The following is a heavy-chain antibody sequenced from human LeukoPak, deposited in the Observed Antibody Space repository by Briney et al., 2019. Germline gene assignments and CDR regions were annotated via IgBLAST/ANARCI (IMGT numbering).Heavy chain of an antibody. V-gene: IGHV3-74*01. J-gene: IGHJ6*04. CDR1: GFTFSSDW. CDR3: VRDSSVTRMDV. Sequence: QPGGSLRLSCAASGFTFSSDWMHWVRQAPGKGLVWVSRITNDASSTSYADSVKGRFTISRDNAKNTLYLEMSSLRAEDTAVYYCVRDSSVTRMDVWGKGTTVTVSS. D-gene: IGHD4-17*01. CDR2: ITNDASST.